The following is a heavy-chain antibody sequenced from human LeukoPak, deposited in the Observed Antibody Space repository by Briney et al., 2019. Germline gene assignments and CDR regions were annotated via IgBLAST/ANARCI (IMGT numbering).Heavy chain of an antibody. CDR2: INPNSGGT. D-gene: IGHD3-3*01. J-gene: IGHJ6*02. Sequence: GASVKVSCKASGYTFTGYYMHWVRQAPGQGLEWMGWINPNSGGTNYAQKFQGRVTMTRDTSISTAYMELSRLRSDDTAVYYCARELGVVIMSPGGYYGMDVWGQGTTVTVSS. V-gene: IGHV1-2*02. CDR1: GYTFTGYY. CDR3: ARELGVVIMSPGGYYGMDV.